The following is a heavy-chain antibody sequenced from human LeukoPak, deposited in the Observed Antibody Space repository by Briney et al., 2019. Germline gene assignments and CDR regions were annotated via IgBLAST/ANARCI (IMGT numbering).Heavy chain of an antibody. CDR2: INPNSGGT. Sequence: ASVKVSCKASGYTFTGYYMHWVRQAPGQGLEWMGWINPNSGGTNYAQKFQGWVTMTRDTSISTAYMELSRLRSDDTAVYYCARVGSRLERSPSLGYWGQRTLVTVSS. CDR3: ARVGSRLERSPSLGY. CDR1: GYTFTGYY. J-gene: IGHJ4*02. V-gene: IGHV1-2*04. D-gene: IGHD1-1*01.